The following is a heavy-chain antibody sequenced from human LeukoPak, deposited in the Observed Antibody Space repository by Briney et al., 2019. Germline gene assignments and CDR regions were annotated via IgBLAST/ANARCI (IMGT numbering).Heavy chain of an antibody. J-gene: IGHJ6*02. D-gene: IGHD2/OR15-2a*01. CDR3: ARGKSSSYYYYYGMDV. Sequence: SETLSLTCTVSGGSISNYYWSWIRQPPGKGLEWIGYIYYSGTTNYNPSLKSRVTISVDMSKNQFSPKLSSVTAADTAVFYCARGKSSSYYYYYGMDVWGQGTTVTVSS. V-gene: IGHV4-59*01. CDR1: GGSISNYY. CDR2: IYYSGTT.